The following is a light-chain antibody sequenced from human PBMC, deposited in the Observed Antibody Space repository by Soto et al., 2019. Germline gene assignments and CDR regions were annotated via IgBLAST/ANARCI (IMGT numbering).Light chain of an antibody. CDR3: RSYTNSSTPLCV. Sequence: QSALTPPACVSGSPGQSITISCTGTSSDVGGYNYVSWYQQHPGKAPKLMTYEVSNRPSGVSHPFSGSKSGHTASLTISGLQAEDEADYYCRSYTNSSTPLCVFGTATKFTVL. CDR1: SSDVGGYNY. J-gene: IGLJ1*01. V-gene: IGLV2-14*01. CDR2: EVS.